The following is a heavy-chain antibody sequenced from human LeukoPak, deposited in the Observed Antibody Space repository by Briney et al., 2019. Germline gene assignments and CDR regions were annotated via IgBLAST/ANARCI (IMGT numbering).Heavy chain of an antibody. CDR2: IYPGDSDT. D-gene: IGHD6-13*01. V-gene: IGHV5-51*01. J-gene: IGHJ3*02. CDR3: AKQEQNAFDI. Sequence: GESLKISCQASGYIFTTYWIGWVRQMPGKGLECMGIIYPGDSDTRYSPSFQGQVTISADKSISTAYLQWSSLKASDTAMYYCAKQEQNAFDIWGQGTMVTVSS. CDR1: GYIFTTYW.